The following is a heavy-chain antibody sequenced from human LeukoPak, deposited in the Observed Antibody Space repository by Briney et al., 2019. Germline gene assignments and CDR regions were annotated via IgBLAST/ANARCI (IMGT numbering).Heavy chain of an antibody. CDR2: IYHSGST. D-gene: IGHD3-22*01. CDR3: ARVRDSSGYYYGDY. Sequence: SETLSLTCTVSGYSISSGYYWGWVRQPPGKGLEWIATIYHSGSTYYSPSLQSRVTISVDTSKNQFSLKLSSVTAADTAVYYCARVRDSSGYYYGDYWGQGTLVTVSS. J-gene: IGHJ4*02. CDR1: GYSISSGYY. V-gene: IGHV4-38-2*02.